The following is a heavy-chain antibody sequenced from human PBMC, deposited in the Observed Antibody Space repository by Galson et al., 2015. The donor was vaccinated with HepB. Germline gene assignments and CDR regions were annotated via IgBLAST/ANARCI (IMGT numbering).Heavy chain of an antibody. V-gene: IGHV3-21*01. CDR3: ARDYRPGSGSGKYYPNWFDP. J-gene: IGHJ5*02. Sequence: SLRLSCAASGFTFSDYSMNWVRQAPGKGLEWVSSISSNFNYIYYADSVKGRFIYYADSVKGRFTISRDNAKNSLFLQMNSLRAEDTAVYYCARDYRPGSGSGKYYPNWFDPWGQGTLVTVSS. D-gene: IGHD3-10*01. CDR2: ISSNFNYI. CDR1: GFTFSDYS.